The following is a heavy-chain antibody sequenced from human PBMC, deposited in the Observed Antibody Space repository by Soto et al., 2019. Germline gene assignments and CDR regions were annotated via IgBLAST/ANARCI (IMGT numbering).Heavy chain of an antibody. Sequence: QVQLVQSGAEVKKPGSSVKVSCKASGVTFSSETISWVRQAPGQGLEWVGGIIPLFGTANSAQTFQGRVTITANESTTTLYIELRRLRSDDTAVYYWATKLGDNPTSPFNAWGQGTLVTVSS. D-gene: IGHD2-21*01. CDR1: GVTFSSET. CDR2: IIPLFGTA. V-gene: IGHV1-69*01. J-gene: IGHJ5*02. CDR3: ATKLGDNPTSPFNA.